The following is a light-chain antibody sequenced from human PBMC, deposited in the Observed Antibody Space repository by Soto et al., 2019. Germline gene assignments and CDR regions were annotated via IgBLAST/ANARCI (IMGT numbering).Light chain of an antibody. CDR1: SSDVGGYNY. CDR3: SSYTSSSTLGV. J-gene: IGLJ1*01. V-gene: IGLV2-14*01. Sequence: QSVLTQPVSVSGSPGQSITISCTGTSSDVGGYNYVSWYQQHPGKAPKLMIYDVSNRPSGVSNRFSGSKSGNTASLTISGLQAEDEADYYCSSYTSSSTLGVFGTGTKLTVL. CDR2: DVS.